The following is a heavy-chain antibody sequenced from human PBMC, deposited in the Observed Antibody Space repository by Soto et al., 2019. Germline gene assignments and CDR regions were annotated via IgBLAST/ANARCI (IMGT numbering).Heavy chain of an antibody. V-gene: IGHV3-23*01. CDR1: GFTFSSYA. Sequence: GGSLRLSCAASGFTFSSYAMSWVRQAPGKGLEWVSAISGSGGSTYYADSVKGRFTISRDNSKNTLYLQMNSLRAEDTDVYYCAKESLKGVLRFLEWLPRYFDYWGQGTLVTVSS. CDR3: AKESLKGVLRFLEWLPRYFDY. D-gene: IGHD3-3*01. CDR2: ISGSGGST. J-gene: IGHJ4*02.